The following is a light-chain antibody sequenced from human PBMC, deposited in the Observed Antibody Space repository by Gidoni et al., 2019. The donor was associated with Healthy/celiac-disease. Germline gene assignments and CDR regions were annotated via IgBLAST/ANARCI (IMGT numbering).Light chain of an antibody. Sequence: DIQMTQSPSTLSASVGDRVTITCRASQSISSWLAWYQQKPGKAPQLLIYDASSLESGVPSRFSGSGSGTDLTLTISSLQPDDFATYYCQQYNSWTFGQGTKVEIK. CDR2: DAS. V-gene: IGKV1-5*01. CDR1: QSISSW. J-gene: IGKJ1*01. CDR3: QQYNSWT.